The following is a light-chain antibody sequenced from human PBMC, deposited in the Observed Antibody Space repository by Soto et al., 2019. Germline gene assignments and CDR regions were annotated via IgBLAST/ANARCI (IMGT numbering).Light chain of an antibody. J-gene: IGKJ1*01. CDR1: QNIRNS. CDR2: DAS. CDR3: QQYGSSPTT. Sequence: EVVMTQSPASLSASPGERVTLSCRASQNIRNSLAWYQQRPGQAPRLLIYDASTRASGIPDRFSGSGSGTDFTLTISRLEPEDSAVYYCQQYGSSPTTFGQGTKVDIK. V-gene: IGKV3-20*01.